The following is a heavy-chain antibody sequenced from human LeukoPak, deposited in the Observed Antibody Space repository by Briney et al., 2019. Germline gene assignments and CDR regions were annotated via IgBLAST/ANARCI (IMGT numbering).Heavy chain of an antibody. CDR3: ARDRYCTGTTCYTADY. J-gene: IGHJ4*02. Sequence: QPGGSLRLSCTASGFTFSSYNMNWVPQAPGKGLEWISYITSSSSTIYYADSVKGRFIISRDNAKNSLYLQMNSLRAEDTAVYYCARDRYCTGTTCYTADYWGQGTLVTVSS. CDR1: GFTFSSYN. D-gene: IGHD2-2*02. V-gene: IGHV3-48*01. CDR2: ITSSSSTI.